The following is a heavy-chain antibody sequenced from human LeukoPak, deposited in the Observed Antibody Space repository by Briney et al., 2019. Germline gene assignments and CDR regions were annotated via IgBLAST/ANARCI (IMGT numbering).Heavy chain of an antibody. V-gene: IGHV3-15*07. CDR2: IRSNSDGGTI. Sequence: GGSLRLSCATSGFTFSNAWMNWVRQAPGKGLEWVGRIRSNSDGGTIDYAAPVKGRFALSRDDSKNTLYLQMNSLQTEDTAAYYCATDFYDTTWGQGTLVTVSS. D-gene: IGHD3-22*01. J-gene: IGHJ5*02. CDR3: ATDFYDTT. CDR1: GFTFSNAW.